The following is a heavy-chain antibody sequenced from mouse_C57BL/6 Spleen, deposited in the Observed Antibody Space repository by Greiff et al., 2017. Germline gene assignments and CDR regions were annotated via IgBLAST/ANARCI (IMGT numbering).Heavy chain of an antibody. V-gene: IGHV1-74*01. CDR3: AIEYYYGSSYPY. CDR1: GYTFTSYW. D-gene: IGHD1-1*01. J-gene: IGHJ2*01. CDR2: IHPSDSDT. Sequence: VQLQQPGAELVKPGASVKVSCKASGYTFTSYWMHWVKQRPGQGLEWIGRIHPSDSDTNYNQTFKGKATLTVDNSSSTAYMQLSSLTSEDSAVNYCAIEYYYGSSYPYWGQGTTLTVAS.